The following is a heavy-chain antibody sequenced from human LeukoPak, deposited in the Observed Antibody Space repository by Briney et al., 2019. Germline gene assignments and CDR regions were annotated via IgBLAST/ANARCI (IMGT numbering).Heavy chain of an antibody. CDR2: IIPNTGGT. V-gene: IGHV1-2*04. Sequence: ASVKVSCKASGYAITDYYLHWVRQAPGQGLEWMGWIIPNTGGTNYAQKFQDWVTMSSDTSISTAYMELSSLRSDDAAVYYCARGSPSYAQWHFDLWGRGTLVTVSS. D-gene: IGHD2/OR15-2a*01. J-gene: IGHJ2*01. CDR3: ARGSPSYAQWHFDL. CDR1: GYAITDYY.